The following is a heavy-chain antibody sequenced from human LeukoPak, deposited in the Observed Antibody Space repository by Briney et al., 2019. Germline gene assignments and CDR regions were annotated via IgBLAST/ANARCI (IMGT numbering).Heavy chain of an antibody. D-gene: IGHD3-22*01. CDR2: INHSGST. V-gene: IGHV4-34*01. J-gene: IGHJ6*03. CDR3: ARVSGSSGYYQYYYYYYYMDV. CDR1: GGSFSGYY. Sequence: SETLSLTCAVYGGSFSGYYWSWIRRPPGKGLEWIGEINHSGSTDYNPSLKSRVTISVDTSKNQFSLKLSSVTAADTAVHYCARVSGSSGYYQYYYYYYYMDVWGKGTTVTVSS.